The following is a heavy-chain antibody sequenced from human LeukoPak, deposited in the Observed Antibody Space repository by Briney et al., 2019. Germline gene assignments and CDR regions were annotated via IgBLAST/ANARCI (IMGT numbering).Heavy chain of an antibody. Sequence: PSETLSLTCTVSGGSLSSGSYYWRWLRQPPGKGLEWLGYIYYSGSTNYNPSLKSRVTISVDTSKNQFSLKLSSVTAADTAVYYCARVGTRGYSSGWYEVFPQVRWSWFDPWGQGTLVTVSS. V-gene: IGHV4-61*01. D-gene: IGHD6-19*01. CDR3: ARVGTRGYSSGWYEVFPQVRWSWFDP. CDR2: IYYSGST. J-gene: IGHJ5*02. CDR1: GGSLSSGSYY.